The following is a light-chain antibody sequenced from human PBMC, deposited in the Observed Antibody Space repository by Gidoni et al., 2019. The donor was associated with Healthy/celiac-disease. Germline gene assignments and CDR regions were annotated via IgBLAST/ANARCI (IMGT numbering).Light chain of an antibody. Sequence: SYVLTQPPSVSVAPGKTARITCWGNNIGSKSVHWYQPKPGQAPVLVVYDDSDRPSGIPERCSGSNAGNTATLTISRVEAGDEADYYCQVCDSSSDHVVFGGGTKLTVL. V-gene: IGLV3-21*03. CDR2: DDS. CDR1: NIGSKS. J-gene: IGLJ2*01. CDR3: QVCDSSSDHVV.